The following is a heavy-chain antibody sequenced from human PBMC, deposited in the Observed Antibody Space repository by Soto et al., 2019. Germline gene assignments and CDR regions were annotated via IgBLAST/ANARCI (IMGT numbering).Heavy chain of an antibody. J-gene: IGHJ5*02. V-gene: IGHV1-46*01. CDR2: INPMGGGT. D-gene: IGHD6-13*01. Sequence: ASVKVSCKASGYTFINYYIHWVRQAPGQGLEWMAIINPMGGGTNYAQEFQGRVTLTSDTSTSTVYMELSSLRFEDTALFYCARDLAAGDLWGQGTLVTV. CDR1: GYTFINYY. CDR3: ARDLAAGDL.